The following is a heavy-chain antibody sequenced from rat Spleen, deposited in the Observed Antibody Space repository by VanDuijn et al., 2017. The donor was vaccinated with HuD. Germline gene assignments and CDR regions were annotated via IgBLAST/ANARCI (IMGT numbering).Heavy chain of an antibody. Sequence: EVQLVESGGGLMQPGGSVKLSCAASGFTLSNFPMAWVRQAPTKGLEWVATISNDGSNTYYPDSVKGRFTISRDNAKSTLYLQMNSLRSEDTATYYCARRYRYTTDYSPSYYFDYWGQGVMVTVSS. D-gene: IGHD1-6*01. J-gene: IGHJ2*01. CDR1: GFTLSNFP. CDR2: ISNDGSNT. CDR3: ARRYRYTTDYSPSYYFDY. V-gene: IGHV5-46*01.